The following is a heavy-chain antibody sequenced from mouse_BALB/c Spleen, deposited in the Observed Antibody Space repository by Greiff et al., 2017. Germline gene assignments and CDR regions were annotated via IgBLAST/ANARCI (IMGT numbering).Heavy chain of an antibody. CDR2: IYPGNSDT. V-gene: IGHV1-5*01. CDR3: TRSPMGSYAMDY. Sequence: EVQGVESGTVLARPGASVKMSCKASGYTFTSYWMHWVKQRPGQGLEWIGAIYPGNSDTSYNQKFKGKAKLTAVTSTSTAYMELSSLTNEDSAVYYCTRSPMGSYAMDYWGQGTSGTVSS. J-gene: IGHJ4*01. D-gene: IGHD1-1*02. CDR1: GYTFTSYW.